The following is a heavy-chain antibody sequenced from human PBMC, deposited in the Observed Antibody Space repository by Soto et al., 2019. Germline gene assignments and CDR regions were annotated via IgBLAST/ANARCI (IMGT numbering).Heavy chain of an antibody. CDR2: ISYDGNNK. D-gene: IGHD2-15*01. CDR1: GFTFSSYV. J-gene: IGHJ6*02. CDR3: ARAGCDGGSCYTLVGLRYGMDV. Sequence: QVQLVESGGGVVQPGRSLRLSCAASGFTFSSYVVHWVRQAPGKGLEWVAIISYDGNNKYYADSVKGRFTISRDNSKNTLYLQMNSLRAEDTAVYYCARAGCDGGSCYTLVGLRYGMDVWGQGTTVTVSS. V-gene: IGHV3-30-3*01.